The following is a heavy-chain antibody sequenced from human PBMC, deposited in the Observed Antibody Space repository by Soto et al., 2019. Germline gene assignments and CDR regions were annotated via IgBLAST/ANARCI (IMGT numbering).Heavy chain of an antibody. CDR3: ASPTLGDFDF. V-gene: IGHV4-39*01. D-gene: IGHD3-16*01. J-gene: IGHJ3*01. CDR1: GGSISSSNYF. Sequence: SETLSLTCTVSGGSISSSNYFWGWIRQPPGKGLEWIGSISYSGTTSYNSSLRSRLTMSVDTSKNQFSLRLSSVTAADTAVYYCASPTLGDFDFWGRGTMVTVSS. CDR2: ISYSGTT.